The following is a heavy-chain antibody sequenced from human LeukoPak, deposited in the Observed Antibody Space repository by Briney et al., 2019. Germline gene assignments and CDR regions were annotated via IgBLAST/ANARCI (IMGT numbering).Heavy chain of an antibody. CDR1: GYTFNDYY. V-gene: IGHV1-2*02. CDR2: INPDSGGT. J-gene: IGHJ4*02. D-gene: IGHD3-22*01. Sequence: ASVKVSCKASGYTFNDYYMHWVRQAPGQGLEWMGRINPDSGGTNYAQKFQGRVTMTRDTSISTAYMELSRLRSDDTAVYYCARDRPLDNYYDSSGYIDYWGQGTLVTVSS. CDR3: ARDRPLDNYYDSSGYIDY.